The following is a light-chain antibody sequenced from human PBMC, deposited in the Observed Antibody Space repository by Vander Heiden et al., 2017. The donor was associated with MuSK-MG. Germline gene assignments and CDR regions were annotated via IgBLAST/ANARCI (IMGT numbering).Light chain of an antibody. CDR1: QSIGSY. Sequence: IQMTQSPSSLPASVGDRVTITCRASQSIGSYLNWYHQKPGKAPKLLIYGASSLQTGVPSRFSGSGSVTDFTLTISSLQPDDFATYYCQQSYSTPHTFGRGTKVE. J-gene: IGKJ2*01. CDR2: GAS. V-gene: IGKV1-39*01. CDR3: QQSYSTPHT.